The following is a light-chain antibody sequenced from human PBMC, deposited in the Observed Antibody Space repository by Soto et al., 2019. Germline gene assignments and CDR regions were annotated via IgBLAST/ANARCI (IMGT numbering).Light chain of an antibody. Sequence: QSVLTQPPSASGTPGQTVTISCSGSSSNIGSNTVNWYQQVPGRAPKLLIHSHNQRSSGVPDRFSGSKSGTSASLAINGLQSEDEADYYCSSYTASSTLVVFGGGTKLTVL. CDR3: SSYTASSTLVV. CDR1: SSNIGSNT. V-gene: IGLV1-44*01. J-gene: IGLJ2*01. CDR2: SHN.